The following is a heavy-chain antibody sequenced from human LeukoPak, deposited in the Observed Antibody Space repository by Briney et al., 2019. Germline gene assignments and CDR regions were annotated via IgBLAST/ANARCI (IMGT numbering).Heavy chain of an antibody. J-gene: IGHJ4*02. CDR3: ARGRWPPTKCDY. Sequence: ASVKVSCKASGYTFTSYDINWVRQATGQGLEWMGWMNPNSGNTGYAQKFQGRVTITRNTSISTAYMELSSLRSEDTAVYYCARGRWPPTKCDYWGQGTLVTVSS. D-gene: IGHD5-12*01. V-gene: IGHV1-8*03. CDR1: GYTFTSYD. CDR2: MNPNSGNT.